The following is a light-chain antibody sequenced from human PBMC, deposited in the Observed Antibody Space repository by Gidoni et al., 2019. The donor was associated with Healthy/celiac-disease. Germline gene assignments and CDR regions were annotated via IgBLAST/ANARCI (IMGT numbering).Light chain of an antibody. V-gene: IGKV1-8*01. Sequence: AIRIAQSPSSFSASTGDRVTITCRSSHGISSYLAWYQQKPGKAPKLLIYAASTLQSGVPSRFSGSGSGTDFTLTISCLQAEDVAVYYCQQYYSYPLTFGGXTKVEIK. J-gene: IGKJ4*01. CDR1: HGISSY. CDR2: AAS. CDR3: QQYYSYPLT.